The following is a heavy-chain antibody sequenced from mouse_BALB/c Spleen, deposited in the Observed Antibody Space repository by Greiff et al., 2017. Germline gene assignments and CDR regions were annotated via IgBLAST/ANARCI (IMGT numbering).Heavy chain of an antibody. D-gene: IGHD4-1*01. J-gene: IGHJ4*01. CDR2: ILPGSGST. CDR3: ARRWDWAMDY. V-gene: IGHV1-9*01. CDR1: GYTFSSYW. Sequence: QVQLQQSGAELMKPGASVKISCKATGYTFSSYWIEWVKQRPGHGLEWIGEILPGSGSTNYNEKFKGKATFTADPSSNTAYMQLSSLTSEDSAVYYCARRWDWAMDYWGQGTSGTVSS.